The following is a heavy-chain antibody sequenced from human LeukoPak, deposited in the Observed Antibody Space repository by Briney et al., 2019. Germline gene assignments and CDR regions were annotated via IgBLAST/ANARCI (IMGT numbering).Heavy chain of an antibody. CDR1: GGTFSSYA. CDR3: ATESSPTMVRGVTTD. J-gene: IGHJ4*02. V-gene: IGHV1-69*04. D-gene: IGHD3-10*01. Sequence: ASVKVSCKASGGTFSSYAISWVRRAPGQGLEWMGRIIPILGIANYAQKFQGRVTITADKSTSTAYMELSSLRSEDTAVYYCATESSPTMVRGVTTDWGQGTLVTVSS. CDR2: IIPILGIA.